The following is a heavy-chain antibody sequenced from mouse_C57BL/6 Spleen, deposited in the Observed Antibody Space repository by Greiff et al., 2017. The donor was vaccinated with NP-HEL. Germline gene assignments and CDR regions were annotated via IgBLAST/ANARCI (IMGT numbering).Heavy chain of an antibody. CDR3: ARDADEGAGIYYGKDWYFDV. Sequence: DVKLQESGPGLVKPSQSLSLTCSVTGYSITSGYYWNWIRQFPGNKLEWMGYISYDGSNNYNPSLKNRISITRDTSKNQFFLKLNSVTTEDTATYYCARDADEGAGIYYGKDWYFDVWGTGTTVTVSS. D-gene: IGHD2-1*01. V-gene: IGHV3-6*01. CDR2: ISYDGSN. CDR1: GYSITSGYY. J-gene: IGHJ1*03.